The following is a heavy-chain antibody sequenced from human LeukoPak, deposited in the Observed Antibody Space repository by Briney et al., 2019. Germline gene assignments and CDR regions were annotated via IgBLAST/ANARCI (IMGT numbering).Heavy chain of an antibody. CDR2: IWHDGSNK. CDR1: GSTFDTFG. V-gene: IGHV3-33*07. Sequence: GGSLRLSCLASGSTFDTFGMYWARQAPGKGLEWVAVIWHDGSNKYYTDSVKGRFTISRDNAKNSLYLQMNSLRVEDTAVYYCARDPRGMDVWGQGTTVTVSS. D-gene: IGHD3-16*01. J-gene: IGHJ6*02. CDR3: ARDPRGMDV.